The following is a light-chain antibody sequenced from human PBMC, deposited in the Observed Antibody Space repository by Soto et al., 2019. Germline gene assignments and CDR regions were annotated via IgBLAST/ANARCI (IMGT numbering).Light chain of an antibody. Sequence: DIQMTQSPSSLSASVGDRVTITCRASQSINTHLNWYQQKPGKAPKLLIFAASNLQGGVPSWFSGSGSGTDFTLTISSLQPEDFATYYCQQSYSTPRTFGQGTKVDIK. CDR1: QSINTH. CDR2: AAS. J-gene: IGKJ1*01. V-gene: IGKV1-39*01. CDR3: QQSYSTPRT.